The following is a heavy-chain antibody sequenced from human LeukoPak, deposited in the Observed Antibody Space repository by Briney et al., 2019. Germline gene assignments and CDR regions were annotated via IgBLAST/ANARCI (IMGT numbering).Heavy chain of an antibody. CDR2: IYTSGST. D-gene: IGHD3-16*01. V-gene: IGHV4-4*07. Sequence: DPSESLSLTCTVSGGSISSYYWSWIRQPAGKGLEWIGRIYTSGSTNYNPSLKSRVTMSVDTSKNQFSLKLSSVTAADTAVYYCARVGLWFEGGAFDIWGQGTMVTVSS. J-gene: IGHJ3*02. CDR1: GGSISSYY. CDR3: ARVGLWFEGGAFDI.